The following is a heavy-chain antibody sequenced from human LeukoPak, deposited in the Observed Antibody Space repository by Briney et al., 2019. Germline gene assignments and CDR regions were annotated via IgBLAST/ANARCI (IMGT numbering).Heavy chain of an antibody. CDR1: GYTFTNYD. Sequence: GASVKVSCKASGYTFTNYDIMWVRQATGQGPEWMGWMNSNSGNTGYAQKFQGRVTMTRDTSINTAYMELHSLTSEDTAVYYCARGRGGTVVRGYLDYGGQGTLVTVSS. J-gene: IGHJ4*02. D-gene: IGHD3-10*01. CDR3: ARGRGGTVVRGYLDY. V-gene: IGHV1-8*01. CDR2: MNSNSGNT.